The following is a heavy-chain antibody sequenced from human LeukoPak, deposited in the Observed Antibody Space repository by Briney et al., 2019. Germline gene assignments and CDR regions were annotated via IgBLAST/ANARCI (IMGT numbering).Heavy chain of an antibody. CDR2: IYYSGST. D-gene: IGHD3-22*01. CDR3: ARGLYYYDSSGYYLGPLFDY. V-gene: IGHV4-59*01. CDR1: GGSINSYY. J-gene: IGHJ4*02. Sequence: SETLSLTCTVAGGSINSYYWSWIRQPPGKGLEWIGYIYYSGSTNYNPSLKSRVTISVDTSKNQFSLRLNSVTAADTAVYYCARGLYYYDSSGYYLGPLFDYWGQGTLVTVSS.